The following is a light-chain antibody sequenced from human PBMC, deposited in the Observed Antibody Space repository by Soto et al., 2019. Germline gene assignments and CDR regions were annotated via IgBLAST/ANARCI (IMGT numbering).Light chain of an antibody. CDR1: STDVGGYNY. V-gene: IGLV2-14*01. Sequence: QSVLTQPASVSGSPGQSITFSCAGTSTDVGGYNYVSWYQQHPGKAPKLIIYEVTHRPSGVSTRFSGSKSGNTASLTISGLQAEDEADYFCSSYTSDATLVFGTGTKVTVL. CDR2: EVT. CDR3: SSYTSDATLV. J-gene: IGLJ1*01.